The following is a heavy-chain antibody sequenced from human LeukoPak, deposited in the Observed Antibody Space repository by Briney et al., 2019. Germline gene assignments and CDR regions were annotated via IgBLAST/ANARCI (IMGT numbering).Heavy chain of an antibody. V-gene: IGHV4-34*01. CDR2: INHSGST. J-gene: IGHJ4*02. D-gene: IGHD3-3*01. CDR3: ARLRFLEWAFDY. Sequence: SETLSLTCAAYGGSFSGYYWSWIRQPPGKGLEWIGEINHSGSTNYNPSLKSRVTISVDTSKNQFSLKLSSVTAADTAVYYCARLRFLEWAFDYWGQGTLVTVSS. CDR1: GGSFSGYY.